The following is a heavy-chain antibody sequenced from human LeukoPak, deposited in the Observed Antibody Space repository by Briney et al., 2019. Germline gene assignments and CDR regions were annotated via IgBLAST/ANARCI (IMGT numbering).Heavy chain of an antibody. CDR2: INSDGSST. Sequence: GGSLRLSCAASGSTFSSYWMHWVRQAPGKGLVWVSRINSDGSSTNYADSVKGRFTISRDSAKNTLYLQMNSLRAEDTAVYYCARAQWLDSFDYWGQGTLVTVSS. V-gene: IGHV3-74*01. J-gene: IGHJ4*02. CDR3: ARAQWLDSFDY. CDR1: GSTFSSYW. D-gene: IGHD6-19*01.